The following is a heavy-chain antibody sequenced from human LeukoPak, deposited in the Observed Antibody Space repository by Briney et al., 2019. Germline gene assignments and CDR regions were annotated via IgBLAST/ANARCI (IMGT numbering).Heavy chain of an antibody. J-gene: IGHJ4*02. CDR2: ISGSGGST. Sequence: PGGSLRLSCAASGFTFSSYGMHWVRQAPGKGLEWVSAISGSGGSTYYADSVKGRFTISRDNSKNTLYLQMNSLRAEDTAVYHCAKYDSSGYPTYFDYWGQGTLVTVSS. CDR1: GFTFSSYG. D-gene: IGHD3-22*01. V-gene: IGHV3-23*01. CDR3: AKYDSSGYPTYFDY.